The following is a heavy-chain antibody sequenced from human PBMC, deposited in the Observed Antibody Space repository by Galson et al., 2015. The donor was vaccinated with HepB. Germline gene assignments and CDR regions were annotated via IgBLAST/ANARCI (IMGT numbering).Heavy chain of an antibody. CDR2: IYPDDSDT. Sequence: QSGAEVKKPGESLKVSCKGSGYSFSTFWIAWVRQMPGKGLEWMGIIYPDDSDTRYSPSFRGQVTISADKSISTAYLQWSSLKASDTAMYYCARSSSGSYVDYWGQGTPVTVSS. J-gene: IGHJ4*02. CDR1: GYSFSTFW. CDR3: ARSSSGSYVDY. V-gene: IGHV5-51*01. D-gene: IGHD1-26*01.